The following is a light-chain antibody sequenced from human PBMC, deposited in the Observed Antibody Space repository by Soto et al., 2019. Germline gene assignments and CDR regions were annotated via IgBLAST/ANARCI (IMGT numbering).Light chain of an antibody. V-gene: IGLV1-47*01. Sequence: QSVLTQPPSASGTPGQRVTISCSGSTSNIGSKFVYWYQQNPRTAPKLLIYANEQRPSGVPDRYSGFKSGTSTALAISGLRYEDEDDYYCAAWDSTLSAWVFGGGTKLTVL. CDR3: AAWDSTLSAWV. J-gene: IGLJ3*02. CDR2: ANE. CDR1: TSNIGSKF.